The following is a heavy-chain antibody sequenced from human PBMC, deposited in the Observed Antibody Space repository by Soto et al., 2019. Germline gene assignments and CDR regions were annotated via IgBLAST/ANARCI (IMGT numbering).Heavy chain of an antibody. CDR3: ASLPYCISTSCPHGAGTNWFDP. CDR2: IIPIFGTA. Sequence: QVQLVQSGAEVKKPGSSVKVSCKASGGTFSSYAISWVRQAPGQGLEWMGGIIPIFGTANYARKFQGRVTITADESTSTAYMELSSLRSDDTAVYYCASLPYCISTSCPHGAGTNWFDPWGQGTLVTVSS. D-gene: IGHD2-2*01. CDR1: GGTFSSYA. J-gene: IGHJ5*02. V-gene: IGHV1-69*12.